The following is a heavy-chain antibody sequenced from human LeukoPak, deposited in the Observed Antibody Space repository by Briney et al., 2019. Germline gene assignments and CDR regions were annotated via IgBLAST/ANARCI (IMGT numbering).Heavy chain of an antibody. V-gene: IGHV3-7*04. J-gene: IGHJ4*02. D-gene: IGHD5-12*01. CDR1: GFTFSRYW. Sequence: GGSLRLSCTASGFTFSRYWMTWVRQAPGKGLEWVANIKEDVSAKYYVDSMKGRFTISRDNAKNLLYLQINSLRAEDTAVYYCARDSPGYGCYSYWGQGTLVTVSS. CDR2: IKEDVSAK. CDR3: ARDSPGYGCYSY.